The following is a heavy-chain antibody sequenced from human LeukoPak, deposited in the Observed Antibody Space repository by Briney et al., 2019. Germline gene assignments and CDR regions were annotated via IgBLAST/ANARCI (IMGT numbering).Heavy chain of an antibody. J-gene: IGHJ6*02. CDR2: ISNDGSEK. CDR1: GFTFSSYG. CDR3: ARSRIMVGITHYCGMDG. Sequence: PGGSLRLSCAASGFTFSSYGMHWVRQAPGKGLEWVAIISNDGSEKFHADSVKGRFTITRDTSQNTLYLQMNSLRAEDTAVYYCARSRIMVGITHYCGMDGWGQGTTVIVSS. V-gene: IGHV3-30*03. D-gene: IGHD2-8*01.